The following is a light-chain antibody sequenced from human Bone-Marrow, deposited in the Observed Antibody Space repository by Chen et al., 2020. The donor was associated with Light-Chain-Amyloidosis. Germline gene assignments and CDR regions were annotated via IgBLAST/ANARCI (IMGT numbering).Light chain of an antibody. J-gene: IGLJ2*01. CDR3: GSYAGSNTVV. CDR2: EVN. V-gene: IGLV2-23*02. Sequence: QSALTQPASVSGSPGQSITISCTGSSSDVGNYNLVSWYQQHPGKAPKLMIFEVNKRPSGVSNRFSGSKSGNTADLTISGLLAEDEADYHCGSYAGSNTVVFGGGTKLTVL. CDR1: SSDVGNYNL.